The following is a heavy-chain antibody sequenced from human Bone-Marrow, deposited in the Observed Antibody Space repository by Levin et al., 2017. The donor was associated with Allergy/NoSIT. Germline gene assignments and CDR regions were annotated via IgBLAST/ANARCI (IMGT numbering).Heavy chain of an antibody. D-gene: IGHD6-19*01. J-gene: IGHJ3*01. V-gene: IGHV3-30-3*01. Sequence: GESLKISCEASGFTFSDYAMYWVRQAPGKGLEWVASIAYDGTNGDYADSVQGRFSISRDNSRNTLYLQMHSLRGEDTAMYYCARDLWQWLTKSTFDLWGQGTMVTVSS. CDR1: GFTFSDYA. CDR2: IAYDGTNG. CDR3: ARDLWQWLTKSTFDL.